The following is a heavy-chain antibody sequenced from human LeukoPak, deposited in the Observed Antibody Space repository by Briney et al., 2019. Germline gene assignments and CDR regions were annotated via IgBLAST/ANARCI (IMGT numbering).Heavy chain of an antibody. CDR1: GFILNNYG. V-gene: IGHV3-23*01. J-gene: IGHJ4*02. CDR3: AKNPSIAARPPISLH. D-gene: IGHD6-6*01. CDR2: ISGSGIST. Sequence: GGTLRLSCAASGFILNNYGMSWVRQSPGKGLEWVSAISGSGISTYYADSVKGRFTISRDNSKNTLYLQMKSLRAEDTAVYYCAKNPSIAARPPISLHWGQGTLVTVSS.